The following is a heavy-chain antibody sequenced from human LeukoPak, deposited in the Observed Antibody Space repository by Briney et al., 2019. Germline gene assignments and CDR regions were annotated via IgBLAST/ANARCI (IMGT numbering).Heavy chain of an antibody. CDR1: GFTLSSYA. J-gene: IGHJ4*02. D-gene: IGHD5-18*01. CDR3: ARAVRGYSYGYGDY. Sequence: GGSLRLSCAASGFTLSSYAMSWVRQAPGKGLEWVSAISGSGGSTYYADSVKGRFTISRDNSKNTLYLQMNSLRAEDTAVYYCARAVRGYSYGYGDYWGQGTLVTVSS. V-gene: IGHV3-23*01. CDR2: ISGSGGST.